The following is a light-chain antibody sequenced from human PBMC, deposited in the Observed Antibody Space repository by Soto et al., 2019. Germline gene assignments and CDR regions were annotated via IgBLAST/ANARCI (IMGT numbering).Light chain of an antibody. CDR3: QSYDSSLSGLV. CDR1: SSNIGADYD. V-gene: IGLV1-40*01. CDR2: GNN. J-gene: IGLJ2*01. Sequence: QSVLTQPPSVSGAPGQGVTISCTGSSSNIGADYDVHWYQQLPGTAPKLLIYGNNNRPSGVPDRFSGSKSGTSASLAITGLQAEDEADYYCQSYDSSLSGLVFGGGTKVTVL.